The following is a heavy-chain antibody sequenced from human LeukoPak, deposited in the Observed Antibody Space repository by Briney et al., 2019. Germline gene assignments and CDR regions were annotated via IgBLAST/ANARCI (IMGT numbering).Heavy chain of an antibody. CDR3: ARPREYSGYVLDY. CDR1: GFSFSSSA. J-gene: IGHJ4*02. V-gene: IGHV3-21*01. Sequence: GGSLRLSCAASGFSFSSSAMSWVRQAPGKGLEWVSSISSSSSYIYYADSVKGRFTISRDNAKSSLFLQMNSLRAEDTAVYYCARPREYSGYVLDYWGQGTLVTVSS. CDR2: ISSSSSYI. D-gene: IGHD5-12*01.